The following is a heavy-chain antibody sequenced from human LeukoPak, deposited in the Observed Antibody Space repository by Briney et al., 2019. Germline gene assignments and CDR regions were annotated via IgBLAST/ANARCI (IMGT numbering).Heavy chain of an antibody. CDR3: ARDPSGYFNY. CDR1: GGSVSSGNYY. CDR2: IYYSGST. Sequence: SETLSLTCTVSGGSVSSGNYYWGWIRQPPGKGLEWIGFIYYSGSTNYNPSLKSRVTISVDTSKNQFSLKLSSVTAADTAVYYCARDPSGYFNYWGQGTLATVSS. J-gene: IGHJ4*02. D-gene: IGHD3-22*01. V-gene: IGHV4-61*01.